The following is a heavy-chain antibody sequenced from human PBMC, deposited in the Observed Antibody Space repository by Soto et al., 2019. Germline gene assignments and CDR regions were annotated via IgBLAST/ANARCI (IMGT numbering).Heavy chain of an antibody. J-gene: IGHJ6*02. CDR2: INHSGST. Sequence: SETLSLTCAVYGGSFSGYYWSWIRQPPGKGLEWIGEINHSGSTNYNPSLKSRVTISVETSKNQFSLKLSSVTAADTAVYYCARNKKIAARTGYYYYGMDVWGQGTTVTVSS. CDR1: GGSFSGYY. D-gene: IGHD6-6*01. CDR3: ARNKKIAARTGYYYYGMDV. V-gene: IGHV4-34*01.